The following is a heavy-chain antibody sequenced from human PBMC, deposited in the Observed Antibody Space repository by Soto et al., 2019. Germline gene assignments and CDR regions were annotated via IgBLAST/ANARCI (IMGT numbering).Heavy chain of an antibody. CDR2: IKQDGSEK. J-gene: IGHJ4*02. CDR3: ARDAPTIFGVVTNFDY. V-gene: IGHV3-7*01. CDR1: GFTFSSYW. D-gene: IGHD3-3*01. Sequence: GGSLRLSCAASGFTFSSYWMSWVRQAPGKGLEWVANIKQDGSEKYYVDSVKDRFTISRDNAKNSLYLQMNSLRAEDTAVYYCARDAPTIFGVVTNFDYWGQGTLVTVSS.